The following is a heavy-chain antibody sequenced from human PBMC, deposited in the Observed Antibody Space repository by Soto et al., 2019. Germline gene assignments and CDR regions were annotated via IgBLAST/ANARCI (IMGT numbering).Heavy chain of an antibody. CDR3: ARNIRDCSSTSCYLPYYYYYYGMDV. V-gene: IGHV1-46*01. CDR1: GYTFTSYY. Sequence: ASVKVSCKASGYTFTSYYIHWVRQAPVQGLEWMGIINPSGGSTSYAQKFQGRVNMTRDTSTSTVYMAMSSLRSEDTAVYYCARNIRDCSSTSCYLPYYYYYYGMDVWGQGTTVTVSS. J-gene: IGHJ6*02. D-gene: IGHD2-2*01. CDR2: INPSGGST.